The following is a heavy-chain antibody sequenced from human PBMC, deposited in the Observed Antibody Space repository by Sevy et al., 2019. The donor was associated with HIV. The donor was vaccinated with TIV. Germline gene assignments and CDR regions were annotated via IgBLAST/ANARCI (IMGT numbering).Heavy chain of an antibody. J-gene: IGHJ3*02. CDR1: GFVFSSYA. CDR3: ARPRFLGWLSSAAFDI. D-gene: IGHD3-3*01. CDR2: IAYDGSNK. Sequence: GGSLRLSCTASGFVFSSYAMHWVRQAPGKGMEWVAFIAYDGSNKNYADSVKGRFTLSRDNSKITLYLQMNSLGAEDTAVYYCARPRFLGWLSSAAFDIWGQGTMVTVSS. V-gene: IGHV3-30*04.